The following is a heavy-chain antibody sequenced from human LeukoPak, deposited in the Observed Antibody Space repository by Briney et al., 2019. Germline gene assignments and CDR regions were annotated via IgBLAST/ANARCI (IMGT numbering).Heavy chain of an antibody. CDR1: GGSISSGDYY. CDR2: IYYSGST. Sequence: PSQTLSLTCTVSGGSISSGDYYWSWVRQPPGTGLEWIGYIYYSGSTYYNPSLKSRVTISVDTSKNQFSLKLSSVTAADTAVYYCATGPIDTAMADYYYYGMDVWGKGTTVTVSS. J-gene: IGHJ6*04. D-gene: IGHD5-18*01. V-gene: IGHV4-30-4*01. CDR3: ATGPIDTAMADYYYYGMDV.